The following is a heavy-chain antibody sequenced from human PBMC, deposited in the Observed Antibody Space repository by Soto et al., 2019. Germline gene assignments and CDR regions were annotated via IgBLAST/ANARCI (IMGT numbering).Heavy chain of an antibody. D-gene: IGHD3-10*01. V-gene: IGHV4-34*01. J-gene: IGHJ5*02. CDR2: INHSGST. CDR3: ASTRGGSGADWFDP. CDR1: GGSFSGYY. Sequence: QVPLQQWGAGLLKPSETLSLTCAVYGGSFSGYYWSWIRQPPGKGLEWIGEINHSGSTNYNPSLKSRVTISVDTSKNQFSLKLSSVTAADTAVYYCASTRGGSGADWFDPWGQGTLVTVSS.